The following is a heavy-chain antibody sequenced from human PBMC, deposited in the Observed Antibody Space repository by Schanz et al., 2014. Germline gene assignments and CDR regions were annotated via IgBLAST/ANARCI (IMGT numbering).Heavy chain of an antibody. CDR2: INGDGSRT. CDR3: VRDSFFAFDY. V-gene: IGHV3-74*01. Sequence: EVQLLESGGGLVQPGGSLRLSCAASGFTFSSYAMSWVRQAPGKGLVWVSRINGDGSRTAYADSVKGRFTISRDNAKNTLYLQMNTLRAEDTAVYYCVRDSFFAFDYWGQGTLVTVSS. D-gene: IGHD3-3*01. CDR1: GFTFSSYA. J-gene: IGHJ4*02.